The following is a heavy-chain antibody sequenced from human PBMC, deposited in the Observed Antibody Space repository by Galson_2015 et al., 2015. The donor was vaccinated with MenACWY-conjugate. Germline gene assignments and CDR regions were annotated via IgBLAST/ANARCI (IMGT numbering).Heavy chain of an antibody. CDR3: VRLPQDYCGGISCHGWFDP. CDR2: MHYSGRG. CDR1: GGSVGSGSSY. V-gene: IGHV4-61*01. J-gene: IGHJ5*02. D-gene: IGHD2-21*01. Sequence: SETLSLTCSVSGGSVGSGSSYWGWLRQSPGEGLEWVGYMHYSGRGNYNPSLKSRVLVSVDTSKNQVSLRLISVTTADTAVYYCVRLPQDYCGGISCHGWFDPWGQGTLVTVSS.